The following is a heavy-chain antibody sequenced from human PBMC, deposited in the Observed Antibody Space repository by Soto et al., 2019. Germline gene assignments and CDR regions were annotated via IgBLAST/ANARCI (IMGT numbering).Heavy chain of an antibody. D-gene: IGHD6-19*01. V-gene: IGHV3-23*01. J-gene: IGHJ4*02. Sequence: EVQLLESGGDLVQSGGSLRLSCVASGFTFSNHAMSWVRQAPGKGLEWVSTTGTSGRTRYYADSVKGRFTISRDNSRNTLFLQMNCLRVEDTAVYFCAKSPLRGLDQEGHWGQGTLVTVSS. CDR3: AKSPLRGLDQEGH. CDR1: GFTFSNHA. CDR2: TGTSGRTR.